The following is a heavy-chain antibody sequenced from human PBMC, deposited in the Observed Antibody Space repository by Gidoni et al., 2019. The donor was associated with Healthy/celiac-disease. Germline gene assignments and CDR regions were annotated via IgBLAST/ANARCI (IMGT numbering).Heavy chain of an antibody. V-gene: IGHV3-48*04. CDR2: ISRSSSTI. D-gene: IGHD5-12*01. J-gene: IGHJ6*02. Sequence: EVQLVESGGGLVQPGGSLRLSCAASGFTFSRHSMNWVRQDPGKGLEWVSYISRSSSTIYDADSVKGRFTISRDNAKNSLYLQMNSLRAEDTAVYYCARGGYDLYYYYYYGMDVWGQGTTVTVSS. CDR1: GFTFSRHS. CDR3: ARGGYDLYYYYYYGMDV.